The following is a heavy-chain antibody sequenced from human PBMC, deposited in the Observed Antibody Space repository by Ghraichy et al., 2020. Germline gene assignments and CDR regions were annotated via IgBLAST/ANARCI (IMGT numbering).Heavy chain of an antibody. Sequence: LSLTCAASGFTFSNAWMSWVRQAPGKGLEWVGRIKSKTDGGTTDYAAPVKGRFTISRDDSKNTLYLQMNSLKTEDTAVYYCTTEIVVVPAASYYYYYMDVWGKGTTVTVSS. CDR2: IKSKTDGGTT. CDR1: GFTFSNAW. D-gene: IGHD2-2*01. CDR3: TTEIVVVPAASYYYYYMDV. V-gene: IGHV3-15*01. J-gene: IGHJ6*03.